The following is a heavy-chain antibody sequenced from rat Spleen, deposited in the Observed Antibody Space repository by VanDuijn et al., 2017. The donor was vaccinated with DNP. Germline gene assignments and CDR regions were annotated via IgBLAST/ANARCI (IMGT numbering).Heavy chain of an antibody. Sequence: EVLLVESGGGLVQPGRSLKLSCVASGFTFNNYWMSWIRQAPGKGLEWIASITNTGGGIYYPDSVKGRFTISRDNAQNTLYLQMNSLRSEDTATYYCTREPLPRYFDYWGQGVMVTVSS. D-gene: IGHD3-1*01. CDR1: GFTFNNYW. V-gene: IGHV5-31*01. J-gene: IGHJ2*01. CDR2: ITNTGGGI. CDR3: TREPLPRYFDY.